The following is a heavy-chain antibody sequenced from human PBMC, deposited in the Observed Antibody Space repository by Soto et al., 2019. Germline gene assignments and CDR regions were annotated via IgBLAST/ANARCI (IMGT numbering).Heavy chain of an antibody. V-gene: IGHV4-39*01. CDR1: GGSISSTRYY. D-gene: IGHD6-13*01. J-gene: IGHJ4*02. CDR2: IYYSGNS. CDR3: ARQVGGQQLFPYYFDY. Sequence: SETLSLTCTVSGGSISSTRYYWGWIRQPPGKGLEWIGSIYYSGNSFYNPSLKSRVTISVDTSKNQFSLKLSSVTAADTAVYYCARQVGGQQLFPYYFDYWGQGTLVTVSS.